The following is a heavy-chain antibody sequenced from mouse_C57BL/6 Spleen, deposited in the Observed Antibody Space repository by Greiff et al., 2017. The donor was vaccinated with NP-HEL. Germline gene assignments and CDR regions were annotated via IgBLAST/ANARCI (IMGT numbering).Heavy chain of an antibody. D-gene: IGHD1-1*01. CDR1: GYAFTNYL. CDR2: INPGSGGT. J-gene: IGHJ4*01. Sequence: QVQLQQSGAELVRPGTSVKVSCKASGYAFTNYLIEWVKQRPGQGLEWIGVINPGSGGTNYNEKFKGKATLTADKSSSTAYMQLSSLTSEDSAVYYCARTTTVDDFDYWGQGTSVTVSS. V-gene: IGHV1-54*01. CDR3: ARTTTVDDFDY.